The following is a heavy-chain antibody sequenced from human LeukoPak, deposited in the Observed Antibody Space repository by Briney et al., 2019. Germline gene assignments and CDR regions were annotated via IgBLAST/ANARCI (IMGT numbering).Heavy chain of an antibody. CDR2: ISSSSSYI. Sequence: GGSLRLSCAASGFTFSSYSMNWVRQAPGKGLEWVSSISSSSSYIYYADSVKGRFTISRDNAKNSLYLQMNSLRAEDTAVYYCATSTPQPNWFDPWGQGTLVTVSS. J-gene: IGHJ5*02. CDR1: GFTFSSYS. CDR3: ATSTPQPNWFDP. V-gene: IGHV3-21*01. D-gene: IGHD1-14*01.